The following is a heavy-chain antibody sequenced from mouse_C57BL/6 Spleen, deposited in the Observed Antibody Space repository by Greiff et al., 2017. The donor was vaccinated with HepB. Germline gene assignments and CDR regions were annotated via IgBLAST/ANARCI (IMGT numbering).Heavy chain of an antibody. V-gene: IGHV1-75*01. Sequence: QVQLQQSGPELVKPGASVKISCKASGYTFTDYYINWVKQRPGQGLEWIGWIFPGSGSTYYNEKFKGKATLTVDKSSSTAYMLLSSLTSEDSAVYFCARESTTVVEGYFDVWGTGTTVTVSS. J-gene: IGHJ1*03. CDR1: GYTFTDYY. CDR2: IFPGSGST. CDR3: ARESTTVVEGYFDV. D-gene: IGHD1-1*01.